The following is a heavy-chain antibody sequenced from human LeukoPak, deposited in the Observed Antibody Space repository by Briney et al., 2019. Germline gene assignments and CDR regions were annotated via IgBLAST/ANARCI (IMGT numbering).Heavy chain of an antibody. CDR1: GFTFSSYG. CDR2: ISYDGSNK. V-gene: IGHV3-30*03. Sequence: GGSLRLSCAASGFTFSSYGMHWVRQAPGKGLEWVAVISYDGSNKYYADSVKGRFTISRDNSKNTLYLQMNSLRAEDTAVYYCAGTHLHRFFDPWGQGTLVTVSS. J-gene: IGHJ5*02. CDR3: AGTHLHRFFDP.